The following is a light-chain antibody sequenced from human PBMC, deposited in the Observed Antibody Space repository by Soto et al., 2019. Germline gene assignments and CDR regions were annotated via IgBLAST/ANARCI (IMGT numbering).Light chain of an antibody. V-gene: IGKV1-27*01. J-gene: IGKJ1*01. CDR1: QGISNY. CDR2: VAS. Sequence: DIQMTQSPSSLSASVGDRVTITCRASQGISNYLAWYQQQPGKVPKLLIYVASTLQSGVPSRFSGSGSGTDFTLTISSLQAEDVATYYCQKDNSAPWTFGQGTKVEIK. CDR3: QKDNSAPWT.